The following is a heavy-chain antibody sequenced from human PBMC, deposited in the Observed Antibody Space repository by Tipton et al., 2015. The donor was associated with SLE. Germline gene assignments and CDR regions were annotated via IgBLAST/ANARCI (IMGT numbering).Heavy chain of an antibody. V-gene: IGHV4-39*01. J-gene: IGHJ2*01. CDR1: GGSISGTSHY. CDR3: ARRGSWWYFDL. CDR2: IYYSGTT. D-gene: IGHD1-26*01. Sequence: TLSLTCSVSGGSISGTSHYWGWIRQSPGKGLEWLGSIYYSGTTYYNPSLKSRGTISVDTSKNQISLKLRSVTAADTAVYYCARRGSWWYFDLWGRGTLVTVSS.